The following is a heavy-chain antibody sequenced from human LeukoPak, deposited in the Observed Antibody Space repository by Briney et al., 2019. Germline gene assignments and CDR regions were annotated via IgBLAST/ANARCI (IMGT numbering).Heavy chain of an antibody. CDR3: ARDRWCSGGSCYWRGY. CDR2: ISSSGSTI. CDR1: GFTFSDYY. D-gene: IGHD2-15*01. V-gene: IGHV3-11*01. Sequence: PGGSLRLSCAASGFTFSDYYVSWIRQAPGKGLEWVSYISSSGSTIYYADSVEGRFTISRDNAKNSLYLQMNSLRAEDTAVYYCARDRWCSGGSCYWRGYWGQGTLVTGSS. J-gene: IGHJ4*02.